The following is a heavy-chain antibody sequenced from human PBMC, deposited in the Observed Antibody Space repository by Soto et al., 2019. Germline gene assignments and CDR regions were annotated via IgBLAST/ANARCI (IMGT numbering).Heavy chain of an antibody. CDR1: GDTLTELF. J-gene: IGHJ6*02. V-gene: IGHV1-24*01. Sequence: ASVKVPCKFSGDTLTELFLHFVRQAPGKGLEWMGGFDPGDGETIYAQKFQGRVTMTEDTSTDTAYMELGSLRSEDTAVYYCARPLQLWDKRLTRGYFYYGMDVWGQGTTVTV. CDR3: ARPLQLWDKRLTRGYFYYGMDV. CDR2: FDPGDGET. D-gene: IGHD5-18*01.